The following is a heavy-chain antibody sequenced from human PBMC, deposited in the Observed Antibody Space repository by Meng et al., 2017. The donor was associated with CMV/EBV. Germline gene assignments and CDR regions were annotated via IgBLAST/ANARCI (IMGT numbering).Heavy chain of an antibody. CDR3: WAFWSGYYAIGTGGMDV. Sequence: GESLKISCAASGFTFNNAWMSWVRQAPGKGLEWVANINQDGSEKNYVDSVKGRFTISRDNAKNSLYLQMNSLRAEDTAVYYCWAFWSGYYAIGTGGMDVWGQGTTVTVSS. V-gene: IGHV3-7*01. CDR1: GFTFNNAW. J-gene: IGHJ6*02. D-gene: IGHD3-3*01. CDR2: INQDGSEK.